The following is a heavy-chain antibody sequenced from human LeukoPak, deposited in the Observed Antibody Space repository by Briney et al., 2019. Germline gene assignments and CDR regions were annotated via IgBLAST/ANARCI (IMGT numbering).Heavy chain of an antibody. CDR2: IYHSGST. CDR3: ARAPITMVRGANNWFDP. J-gene: IGHJ5*02. D-gene: IGHD3-10*01. Sequence: SETLSLTCAVSGGSISSSNWWSWVRQPPGKGLEWIGEIYHSGSTNYNPSLKSRVTISVDTSKNQFSLKLSSVTAADTAVYYCARAPITMVRGANNWFDPWGQGTLVTVSS. V-gene: IGHV4-4*02. CDR1: GGSISSSNW.